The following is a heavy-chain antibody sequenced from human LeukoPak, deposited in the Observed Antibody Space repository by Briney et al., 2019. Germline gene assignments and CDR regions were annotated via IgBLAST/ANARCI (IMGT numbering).Heavy chain of an antibody. V-gene: IGHV1-2*02. CDR2: INPNSGGT. CDR1: GYTFTGYY. D-gene: IGHD2-2*03. Sequence: GASVKVSCKASGYTFTGYYMHWVRQAPGQGLEWMGWINPNSGGTNYAQKFRGRVTMIRDTSISTAYMELSRLRSDDAAVYYCARALLDIVVVPAAMRYYYGMDVWGQGATVTVSS. J-gene: IGHJ6*02. CDR3: ARALLDIVVVPAAMRYYYGMDV.